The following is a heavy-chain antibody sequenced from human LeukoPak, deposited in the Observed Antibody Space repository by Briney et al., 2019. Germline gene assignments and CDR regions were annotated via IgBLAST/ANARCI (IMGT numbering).Heavy chain of an antibody. V-gene: IGHV3-15*01. CDR1: GFTFSSAW. Sequence: GGSLRLSCAASGFTFSSAWMSWVRQAPGKGLEWVARIKSKTDGGTTDYAAPVKGRFTISRDDSKNTVYLQMNSLKTEDTALYYCSTEGYCSGGSCAGFDHWGQGTLVTVSS. J-gene: IGHJ4*02. D-gene: IGHD2-15*01. CDR3: STEGYCSGGSCAGFDH. CDR2: IKSKTDGGTT.